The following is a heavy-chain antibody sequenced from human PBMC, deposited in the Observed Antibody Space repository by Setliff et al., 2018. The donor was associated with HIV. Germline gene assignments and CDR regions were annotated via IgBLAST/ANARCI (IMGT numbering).Heavy chain of an antibody. V-gene: IGHV4-38-2*02. D-gene: IGHD3-16*02. CDR2: FYETGYT. J-gene: IGHJ3*02. CDR3: ASESLNLGELSSIPDASDI. CDR1: GDFISSDDY. Sequence: SETLSLTCTVSGDFISSDDYWGWIRQPPGKGLEWIGSFYETGYTYYNPSLKSRVIISLDTSKNHHSLKLRSVTAADTAVDYCASESLNLGELSSIPDASDIWGQGTMVTVSS.